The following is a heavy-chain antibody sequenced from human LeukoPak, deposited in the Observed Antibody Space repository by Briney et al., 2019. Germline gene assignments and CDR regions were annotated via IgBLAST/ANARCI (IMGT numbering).Heavy chain of an antibody. CDR1: GYSFTSYH. J-gene: IGHJ6*02. CDR2: INPSGGST. V-gene: IGHV1-46*01. CDR3: ATDTRTPEYYYYGMDV. Sequence: ASVKVSCKTSGYSFTSYHMHWVRQAPGQGLEWMGIINPSGGSTSSAQRFQGRVTMTRDTPTSTAYLELSSLRSEDTAIYYCATDTRTPEYYYYGMDVWGQGTTVTVSS. D-gene: IGHD3-10*01.